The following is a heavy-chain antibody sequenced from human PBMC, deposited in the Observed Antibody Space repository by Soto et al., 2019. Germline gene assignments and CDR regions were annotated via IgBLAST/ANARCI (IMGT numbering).Heavy chain of an antibody. V-gene: IGHV3-48*02. J-gene: IGHJ5*02. CDR2: ISSSSTI. CDR3: ARVIWSGHLTSDL. D-gene: IGHD3-3*01. Sequence: EVQVVESGGGLVQPGGSLRLSCAASGFTFSSNSMNWVRQAPGKGLEWISYISSSSTIYADSVKGRFTISRDNAKNSLYLKMNSLRDEDTAVYYCARVIWSGHLTSDLWGQGTLVTVSS. CDR1: GFTFSSNS.